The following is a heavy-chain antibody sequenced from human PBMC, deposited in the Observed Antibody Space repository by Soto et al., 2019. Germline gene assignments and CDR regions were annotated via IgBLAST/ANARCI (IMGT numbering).Heavy chain of an antibody. CDR2: IWYDGSNK. V-gene: IGHV3-33*01. D-gene: IGHD3-22*01. J-gene: IGHJ4*02. CDR3: AREGSSGYYLDY. Sequence: LRLSCAASGFTFSSYGMHWVRQAPGKGLEWVAVIWYDGSNKYYADSVKGRFTISRDNSKNTLYLQMNSLRAEDTAVYYCAREGSSGYYLDYWGQGTLVTVSS. CDR1: GFTFSSYG.